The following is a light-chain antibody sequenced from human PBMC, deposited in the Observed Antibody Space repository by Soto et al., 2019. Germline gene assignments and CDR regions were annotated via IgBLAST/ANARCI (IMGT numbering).Light chain of an antibody. CDR2: EGS. Sequence: QSALTQPASVSGSPGQSITISCTGTSSDVGSYNLVSWYQQHPGKAPKLMIYEGSKRPSGVSNRFSGSKSGNTASLTISGLQSEDEADYYCCSYAGSSTFGVVFGGGTKRNVL. V-gene: IGLV2-23*03. CDR1: SSDVGSYNL. CDR3: CSYAGSSTFGVV. J-gene: IGLJ2*01.